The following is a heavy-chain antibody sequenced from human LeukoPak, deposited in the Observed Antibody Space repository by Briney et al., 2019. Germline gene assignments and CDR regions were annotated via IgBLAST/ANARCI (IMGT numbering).Heavy chain of an antibody. CDR1: GYTFTNYG. J-gene: IGHJ5*02. Sequence: ASVKVSCKASGYTFTNYGISWVRQAQGQGLEWMGWVSTYSGNTNYAQKFQGRVSMTTETSTDTVYMELKSLRSDDTATYYCARVIDTVTREFDPWGQGTLVTVSS. V-gene: IGHV1-18*01. D-gene: IGHD4-11*01. CDR2: VSTYSGNT. CDR3: ARVIDTVTREFDP.